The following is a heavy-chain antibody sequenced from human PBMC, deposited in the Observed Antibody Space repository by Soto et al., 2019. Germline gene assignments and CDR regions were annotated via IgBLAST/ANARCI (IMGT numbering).Heavy chain of an antibody. Sequence: GGSLRLSCAASGFTFSSYSMNWVRQAPGKGLEWVSSISSSSSYIYYADSVKGRFTISRDNSKNTLFLQMNSLRAEDSAMYYSANAYSVLSDYWGRGSEVTAPQ. J-gene: IGHJ4*02. CDR1: GFTFSSYS. D-gene: IGHD1-26*01. CDR3: ANAYSVLSDY. V-gene: IGHV3-21*01. CDR2: ISSSSSYI.